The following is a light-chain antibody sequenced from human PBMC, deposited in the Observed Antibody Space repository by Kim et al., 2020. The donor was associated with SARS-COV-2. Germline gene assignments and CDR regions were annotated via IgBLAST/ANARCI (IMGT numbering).Light chain of an antibody. V-gene: IGLV2-11*01. Sequence: QSALTQPRSASGSPGPSVTITCTGSSSDGGGYDYVSWYQQHPGKAPKIMVYDVSKRPSEVPDRFSGCKSGYTASLTISGLEAGDEADYSCCSYAGSYAYVFGTGTKVTVL. CDR1: SSDGGGYDY. CDR2: DVS. J-gene: IGLJ1*01. CDR3: CSYAGSYAYV.